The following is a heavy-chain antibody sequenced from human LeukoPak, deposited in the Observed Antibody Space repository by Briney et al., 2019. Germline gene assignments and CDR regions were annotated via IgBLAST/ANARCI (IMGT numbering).Heavy chain of an antibody. CDR1: GLTFNIDW. J-gene: IGHJ4*02. Sequence: GGSLRLSCATSGLTFNIDWMNWVRQAPGKGLEWVANIRPDGSAKSYVDSVRGRFTISRDNAKESLFLQMNSLRADDTAVYYCARGLRWPDFWSQGTLVTVSS. V-gene: IGHV3-7*01. CDR3: ARGLRWPDF. CDR2: IRPDGSAK. D-gene: IGHD4-23*01.